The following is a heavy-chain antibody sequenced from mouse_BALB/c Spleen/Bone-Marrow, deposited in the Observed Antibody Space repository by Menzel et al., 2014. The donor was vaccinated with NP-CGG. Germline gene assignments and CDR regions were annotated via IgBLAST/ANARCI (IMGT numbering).Heavy chain of an antibody. CDR1: GFTFSSYG. J-gene: IGHJ3*01. CDR2: VSGGGSYT. V-gene: IGHV5-9-2*01. D-gene: IGHD2-4*01. CDR3: ERHAYYDQTEVSFVS. Sequence: EVNLVESGGNLVKSGGSLKLSCAASGFTFSSYGMSWVRQTPEKRLEWVATVSGGGSYTFYSDSVKGRFTISRDNAKNTLSLQLSSLRSEDTAFYYWERHAYYDQTEVSFVSWGQGTLVPVST.